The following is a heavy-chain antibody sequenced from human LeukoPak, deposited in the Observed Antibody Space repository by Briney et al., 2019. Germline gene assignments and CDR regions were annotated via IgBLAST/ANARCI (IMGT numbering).Heavy chain of an antibody. J-gene: IGHJ4*02. V-gene: IGHV3-11*03. Sequence: TGGSLRLSCAASGFTFSDYYMSWIRQAPGKGLEWVSYISSSTSYTKYADSVKGRFTISRDNAKNSLYLQMNSLRGEDTAVYYCARMRDYYDSSGYDYWGPGTLLTVSS. D-gene: IGHD3-22*01. CDR1: GFTFSDYY. CDR2: ISSSTSYT. CDR3: ARMRDYYDSSGYDY.